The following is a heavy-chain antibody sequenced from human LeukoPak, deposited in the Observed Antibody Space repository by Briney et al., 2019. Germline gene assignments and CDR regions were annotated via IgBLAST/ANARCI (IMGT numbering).Heavy chain of an antibody. V-gene: IGHV4-59*01. CDR2: IYYSGST. Sequence: SETLSLTCTLTGRSISSYYWSAIRQPPGKGLEWIGYIYYSGSTNYNPSLKSRVTISVDTSKNQFSLKLSSVTAADTAVYYCARDATSSSWDNSFDPWGQGTLVTVSS. CDR1: GRSISSYY. J-gene: IGHJ5*02. D-gene: IGHD6-13*01. CDR3: ARDATSSSWDNSFDP.